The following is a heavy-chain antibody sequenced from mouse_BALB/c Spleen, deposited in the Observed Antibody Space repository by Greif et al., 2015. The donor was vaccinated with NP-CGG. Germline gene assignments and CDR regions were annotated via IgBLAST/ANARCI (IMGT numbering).Heavy chain of an antibody. J-gene: IGHJ3*01. D-gene: IGHD2-3*01. V-gene: IGHV1S81*02. CDR1: GYTFTSYY. CDR2: INPSNGGT. CDR3: TRGYSLAY. Sequence: VQLQQSGAELVKPGASVKLSCKASGYTFTSYYMYWVRQRPGQGLEWIGEINPSNGGTNFNEKFKSKATLTVDKSSSTAYMRLSSLTPEDSAVYYCTRGYSLAYWGQGTLVTVSA.